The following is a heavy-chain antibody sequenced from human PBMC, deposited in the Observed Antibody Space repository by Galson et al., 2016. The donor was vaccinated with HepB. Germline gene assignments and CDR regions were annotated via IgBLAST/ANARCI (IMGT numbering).Heavy chain of an antibody. J-gene: IGHJ4*02. CDR3: VRQPTYGYTFEY. CDR2: ISYNGETT. V-gene: IGHV3-64D*08. D-gene: IGHD5-18*01. CDR1: GFIFSKYT. Sequence: SLRLSCAAPGFIFSKYTMHWVRQAPGKGLQYVSSISYNGETTHYADSVKGSFTISRDNSKHLLYLQISSLRVEETSVYYCVRQPTYGYTFEYWGQGTLVTVSS.